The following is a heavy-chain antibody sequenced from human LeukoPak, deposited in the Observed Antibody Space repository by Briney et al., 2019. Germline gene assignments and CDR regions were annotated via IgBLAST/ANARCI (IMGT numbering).Heavy chain of an antibody. CDR1: GFTFSNFW. V-gene: IGHV3-15*07. J-gene: IGHJ4*02. CDR3: STTYYYDSSEGY. D-gene: IGHD3-22*01. CDR2: IYSKTDGGTT. Sequence: GGSLRLSCVASGFTFSNFWMNWIRQAPGKGLEWVGRIYSKTDGGTTNYAAPVKGRFTISRDDSKNTLYLQMNSLKTEDTAVYYCSTTYYYDSSEGYWGQGTLVTVSS.